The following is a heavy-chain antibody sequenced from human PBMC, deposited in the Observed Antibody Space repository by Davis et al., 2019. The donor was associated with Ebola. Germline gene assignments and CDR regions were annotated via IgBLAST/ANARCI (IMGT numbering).Heavy chain of an antibody. CDR1: GFTFSSYG. Sequence: GGSLRLSCAASGFTFSSYGMHWVRQAPGKGLEWVSYISSSGSTIYYADSVKGRFTISRDNAKNSLYLQMNSLRAEDTAVYYCARAQFPTTSDHWGQGTLVTVSS. V-gene: IGHV3-48*04. J-gene: IGHJ4*02. D-gene: IGHD1-1*01. CDR2: ISSSGSTI. CDR3: ARAQFPTTSDH.